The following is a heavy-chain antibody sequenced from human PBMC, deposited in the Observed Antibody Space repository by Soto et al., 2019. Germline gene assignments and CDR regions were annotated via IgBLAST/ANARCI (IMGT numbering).Heavy chain of an antibody. J-gene: IGHJ6*03. D-gene: IGHD3-16*01. CDR3: AKDYGRGYYYYMDV. CDR2: ISGSGGST. V-gene: IGHV3-23*01. CDR1: GFTFSSYA. Sequence: GSLRLSCAASGFTFSSYAMSWVRQAPGKGLEWVSAISGSGGSTYYADSVKGRFTISRDNSKNTLYLQMNSLRAEDTAVYYCAKDYGRGYYYYMDVWGKGTTVTVSS.